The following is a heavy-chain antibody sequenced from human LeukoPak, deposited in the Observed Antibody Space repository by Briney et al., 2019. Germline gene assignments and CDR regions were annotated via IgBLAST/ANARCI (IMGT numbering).Heavy chain of an antibody. CDR2: ISSSSSYI. CDR1: GFTFSSYS. J-gene: IGHJ3*02. Sequence: PGGSLRLSCAASGFTFSSYSMNWVRRAPGEGLEWVSSISSSSSYIYYADSVKGRFTISRDNAKNSLYLQMNSLRAEDTAVYYCARWGLLDGIDAFDIWGQGTMVTVSS. CDR3: ARWGLLDGIDAFDI. V-gene: IGHV3-21*01. D-gene: IGHD1-1*01.